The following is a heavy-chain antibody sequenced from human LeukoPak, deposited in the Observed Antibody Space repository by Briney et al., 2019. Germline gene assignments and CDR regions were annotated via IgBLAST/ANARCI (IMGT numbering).Heavy chain of an antibody. J-gene: IGHJ4*02. D-gene: IGHD3-22*01. CDR3: ARHGFYYDSSGYLGL. CDR2: IYYSGST. Sequence: PSETLSLTCTVSGGSISSYYWSWIRQPPGKGLEWIGYIYYSGSTSYNPSLKSRVTISVDTSKNQFSLKLSSVTAADTAVYYCARHGFYYDSSGYLGLWGQGTLVTVSS. CDR1: GGSISSYY. V-gene: IGHV4-59*08.